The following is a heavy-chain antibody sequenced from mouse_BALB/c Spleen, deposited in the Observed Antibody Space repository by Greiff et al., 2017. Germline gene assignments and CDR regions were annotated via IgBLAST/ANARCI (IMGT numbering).Heavy chain of an antibody. J-gene: IGHJ3*01. Sequence: EVMLVESGGGLVQPGGSRKLSCAASGFTFSSFGMHWVRQAPEKGLEWVAYISSGSSTIYYADTVKGRFTISRDNPKNTLFLQMTSLRSEDTAMYYCARSYDYPFAYWGQGTLVTVSA. CDR3: ARSYDYPFAY. CDR2: ISSGSSTI. D-gene: IGHD2-4*01. CDR1: GFTFSSFG. V-gene: IGHV5-17*02.